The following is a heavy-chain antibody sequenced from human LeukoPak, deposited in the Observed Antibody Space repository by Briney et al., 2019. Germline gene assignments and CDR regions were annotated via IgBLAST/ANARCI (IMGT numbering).Heavy chain of an antibody. CDR2: ISGYNGNT. CDR1: GYIFTSYG. D-gene: IGHD3-22*01. CDR3: ARGGWYYYESSGYYLIDN. V-gene: IGHV1-18*01. Sequence: EASVKVSCKASGYIFTSYGISWVRQAPGQGLEWMGWISGYNGNTKYAQKFQARVTLTTDTSTSTAYMELWSLRSDDTALYYCARGGWYYYESSGYYLIDNWGQGTLVTVSS. J-gene: IGHJ4*02.